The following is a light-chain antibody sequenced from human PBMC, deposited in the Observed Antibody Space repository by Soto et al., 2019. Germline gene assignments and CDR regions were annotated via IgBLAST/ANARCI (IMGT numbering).Light chain of an antibody. CDR2: GAS. J-gene: IGKJ5*01. V-gene: IGKV3-20*01. CDR1: QSVSSY. CDR3: QQYGSSPIT. Sequence: IVLTQSPATVSWSPGERATLSCRASQSVSSYLAWYQQKPGQAPRLLIYGASTRATGIPDRFSGDGSVTHFTLTISRLEAEDFVMYYCQQYGSSPITFGQGTRLEIK.